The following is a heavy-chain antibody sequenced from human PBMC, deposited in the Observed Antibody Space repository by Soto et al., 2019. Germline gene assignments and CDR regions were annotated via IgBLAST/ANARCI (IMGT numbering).Heavy chain of an antibody. CDR1: GYTFTNYG. Sequence: ASVKVSCKASGYTFTNYGISWVRQAPGQGLEWMGWISAYNGNTNYAQKLQGRVTMTTDTSTSTAYMELRSLRSDDTAVYYGARESHYYDSSGYYRCFDYWGQGTLVTVSS. CDR3: ARESHYYDSSGYYRCFDY. J-gene: IGHJ4*02. V-gene: IGHV1-18*01. D-gene: IGHD3-22*01. CDR2: ISAYNGNT.